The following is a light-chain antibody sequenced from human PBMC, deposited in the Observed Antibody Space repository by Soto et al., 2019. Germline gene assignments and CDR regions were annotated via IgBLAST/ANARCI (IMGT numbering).Light chain of an antibody. CDR2: GAS. J-gene: IGKJ4*01. V-gene: IGKV3-20*01. CDR1: QTVGNNY. CDR3: QQYASSPLT. Sequence: EIELTQSPGTLSLSPGERATLSCRASQTVGNNYLAWYQQKPGQTPRLLIHGASNRATGIPDRISGSGSGTDFTLFISRLEPEDFAVYYCQQYASSPLTFGGGTKVEIK.